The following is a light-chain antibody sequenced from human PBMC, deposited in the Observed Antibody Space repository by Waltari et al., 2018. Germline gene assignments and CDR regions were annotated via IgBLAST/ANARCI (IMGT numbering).Light chain of an antibody. CDR2: EVT. V-gene: IGLV2-8*01. CDR1: SSDVGNDDY. Sequence: QSAMTRPPSASGSPGQAVTSSCTGTSSDVGNDDYVSWYQQHAGKAPRLMIYEVTKRPSGVPERFSGSKSGNAASLTVSGLQAEDEADYYCSSYTGRNNNLLFGGGTKLTVL. CDR3: SSYTGRNNNLL. J-gene: IGLJ2*01.